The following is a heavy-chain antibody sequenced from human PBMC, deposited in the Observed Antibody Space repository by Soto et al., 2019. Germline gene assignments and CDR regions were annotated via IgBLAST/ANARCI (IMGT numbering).Heavy chain of an antibody. CDR2: INHSGST. CDR3: ARFYSNTGYFDY. J-gene: IGHJ4*02. D-gene: IGHD4-4*01. Sequence: SETLSLTCAVYGGSFSGYYWSWIRQPPGKGLEWIGEINHSGSTNYNPSLKSRVTISVDTSKNQFSLKLSSVTAADTAVYYCARFYSNTGYFDYWGQGTLVTVSS. V-gene: IGHV4-34*01. CDR1: GGSFSGYY.